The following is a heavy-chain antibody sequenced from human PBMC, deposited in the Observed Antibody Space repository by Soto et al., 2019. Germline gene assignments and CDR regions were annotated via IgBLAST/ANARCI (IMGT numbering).Heavy chain of an antibody. D-gene: IGHD3-10*01. J-gene: IGHJ4*02. V-gene: IGHV3-66*01. Sequence: HPGGALRLSCAVSGFSVNNNYMSWVRQTPQKGLEWVSVIYSGGKTDYAESVRGRFTVSRDTSRNALFLQMNSLRAEDTAMYYCTRDSSYYGAGRGVLDYWGPGTLVTVSS. CDR1: GFSVNNNY. CDR2: IYSGGKT. CDR3: TRDSSYYGAGRGVLDY.